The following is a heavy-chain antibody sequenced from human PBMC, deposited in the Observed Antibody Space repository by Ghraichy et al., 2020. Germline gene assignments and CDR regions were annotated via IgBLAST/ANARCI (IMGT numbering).Heavy chain of an antibody. CDR2: IYYSGDT. CDR1: GGSISSSSYY. V-gene: IGHV4-39*01. J-gene: IGHJ3*02. D-gene: IGHD2-15*01. Sequence: SETLSLTCTVSGGSISSSSYYWGWIRQPPGKGLEWIGSIYYSGDTYYNPSLRSRVTISVDTSKNQFSLKLNSVTAADTAVYYCARHCSGGRCYGVDAFDMWGQGTMVTVSS. CDR3: ARHCSGGRCYGVDAFDM.